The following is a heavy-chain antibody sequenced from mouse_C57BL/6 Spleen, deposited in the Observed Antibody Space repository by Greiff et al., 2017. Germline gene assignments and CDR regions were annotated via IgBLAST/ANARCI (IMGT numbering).Heavy chain of an antibody. CDR3: ARQAELYAMDY. CDR2: ISSGGSYT. Sequence: EVQLVESGGDLVKPGGSLKLSCAASGFTFSSYGMSWVRQTPDQRLEWVATISSGGSYTYYPDSVKGRFTISRDNAKNTLYLQMSSLKSEDTAMYYYARQAELYAMDYWGQGTSVTVSS. J-gene: IGHJ4*01. V-gene: IGHV5-6*01. D-gene: IGHD6-1*01. CDR1: GFTFSSYG.